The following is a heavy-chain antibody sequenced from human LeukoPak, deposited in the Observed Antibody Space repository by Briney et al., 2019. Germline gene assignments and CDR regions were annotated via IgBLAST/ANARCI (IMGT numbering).Heavy chain of an antibody. CDR1: GGSISSGGYY. J-gene: IGHJ4*02. CDR2: IYYSGST. Sequence: PSETLSLTCTVSGGSISSGGYYWSWIRQHPGKGLEWIVYIYYSGSTYYNPSLKSRVTISVDTSKNQFSLKLSSVTAADTAVYYCARAILLGDSSGYYPTYFDYWGQGTLVTVSS. V-gene: IGHV4-31*03. D-gene: IGHD3-22*01. CDR3: ARAILLGDSSGYYPTYFDY.